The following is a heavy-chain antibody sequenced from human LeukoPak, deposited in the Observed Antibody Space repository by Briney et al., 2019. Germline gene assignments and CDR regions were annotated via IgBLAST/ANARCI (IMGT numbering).Heavy chain of an antibody. V-gene: IGHV4-39*07. Sequence: PSETLSLTCTVSGGSISSSSYYWGWIRQPPGKGLEWIGSIYYSGSTYYNPSLKSRVTISVDTSKNQFSLKLSSVTAADTAVYYCARDSSTWLQDVNWFDPWGQGTLVTVSS. D-gene: IGHD5-24*01. CDR3: ARDSSTWLQDVNWFDP. CDR1: GGSISSSSYY. CDR2: IYYSGST. J-gene: IGHJ5*02.